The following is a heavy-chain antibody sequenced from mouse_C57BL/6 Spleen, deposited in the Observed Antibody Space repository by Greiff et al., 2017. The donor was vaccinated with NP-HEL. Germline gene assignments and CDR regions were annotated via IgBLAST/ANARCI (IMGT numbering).Heavy chain of an antibody. J-gene: IGHJ3*01. V-gene: IGHV5-17*01. CDR1: GFTFSDYG. CDR2: ISSGSSTI. Sequence: EVKLVESGGGLVKPGGSLKLSCAASGFTFSDYGMHWVRQAPEKGLEWVAYISSGSSTIYYADTVKGRFTISRDNAKNTLFLQMTSLRSEDTAMYYCARGIYYGYEGDSWFAYWGQGTLVTVSA. CDR3: ARGIYYGYEGDSWFAY. D-gene: IGHD2-2*01.